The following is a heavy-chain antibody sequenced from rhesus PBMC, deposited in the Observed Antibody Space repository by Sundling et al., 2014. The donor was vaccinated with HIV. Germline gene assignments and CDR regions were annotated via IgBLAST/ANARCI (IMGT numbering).Heavy chain of an antibody. CDR3: ARGVLFGLIIRDWYFDL. J-gene: IGHJ2*01. CDR2: ISGTVANT. Sequence: QVQLQESGLGLVKPSETLSLTCAVSGGSVNNYYWSWIRQPPGRGLEWIGRISGTVANTAYNPSLKRRVTISTDTSNNQFSLNLISVTAADTAVYHCARGVLFGLIIRDWYFDLWGPGTQSPSPQ. CDR1: GGSVNNYY. D-gene: IGHD3-3*01. V-gene: IGHV4-173*01.